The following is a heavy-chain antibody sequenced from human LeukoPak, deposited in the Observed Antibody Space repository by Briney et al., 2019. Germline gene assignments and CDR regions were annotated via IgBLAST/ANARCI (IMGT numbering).Heavy chain of an antibody. CDR3: ARVTPSAYCSGGSCYPHFDY. CDR1: GGSISSGSYY. Sequence: SETLSLTCTVSGGSISSGSYYWSWIRQPAGKGLEWIGRIYTSGSTNYNPSLKSRVTISVDTSKNQFSLKLSSVTAANTVVYYCARVTPSAYCSGGSCYPHFDYWGQGTLVTVSS. CDR2: IYTSGST. J-gene: IGHJ4*02. V-gene: IGHV4-61*02. D-gene: IGHD2-15*01.